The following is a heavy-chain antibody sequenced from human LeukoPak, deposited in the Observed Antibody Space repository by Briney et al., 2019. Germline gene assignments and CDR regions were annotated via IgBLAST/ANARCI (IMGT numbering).Heavy chain of an antibody. D-gene: IGHD3-22*01. V-gene: IGHV4-59*01. J-gene: IGHJ3*02. Sequence: SETLSLTCTVSGGSISSYYWSWIRQPPGKGLEWIGYIYYSGSTNYNPSLKSRVTISVDTSKNQFSLKLSSVTAADTAVYYCVRAHLDSSGYIDAFDIWGQGTMVTVSS. CDR1: GGSISSYY. CDR2: IYYSGST. CDR3: VRAHLDSSGYIDAFDI.